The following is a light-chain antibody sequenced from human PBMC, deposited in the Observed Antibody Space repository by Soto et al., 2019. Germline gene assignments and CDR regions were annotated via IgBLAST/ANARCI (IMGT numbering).Light chain of an antibody. CDR2: KNT. CDR3: QSYDSAVSALV. V-gene: IGLV2-11*01. CDR1: RSDVGTYNY. Sequence: QSALTQPRSVSGSPGQSVTISCTGTRSDVGTYNYVSWYQQHPGKAPRLLIYKNTNRPSGVPDRFSASKSGTSASLDISGLQAEDEAEYFCQSYDSAVSALVFGGGTKLTVL. J-gene: IGLJ3*02.